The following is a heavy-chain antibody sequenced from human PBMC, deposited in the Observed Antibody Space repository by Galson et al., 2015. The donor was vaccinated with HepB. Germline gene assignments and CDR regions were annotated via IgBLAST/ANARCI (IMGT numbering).Heavy chain of an antibody. D-gene: IGHD3-3*01. CDR2: MNPNSGNT. V-gene: IGHV1-8*02. CDR1: GYTFTSYA. Sequence: SVKVSCKASGYTFTSYAMHWVRQAPGQRLEWTGWMNPNSGNTGYAQKFQGRVTMTRNTSISTAYMELSSLRSEDTAVYYCARVGGSGYDFWSGYLDPYYYYYMDVWGKGTTVTVSS. CDR3: ARVGGSGYDFWSGYLDPYYYYYMDV. J-gene: IGHJ6*03.